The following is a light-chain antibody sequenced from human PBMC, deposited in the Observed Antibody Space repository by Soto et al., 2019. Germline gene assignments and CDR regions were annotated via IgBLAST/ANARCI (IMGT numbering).Light chain of an antibody. Sequence: QSALTQPASVSGSLGQSITISCTGTGGDVGTYDYVSWYQQHPGKAPKLMIFDVSSRPSGISDRFPGSKSGNTASLTISGLQAEDEADYYCNSYLTNFVAFGGGTQLTVL. CDR1: GGDVGTYDY. J-gene: IGLJ2*01. V-gene: IGLV2-14*03. CDR3: NSYLTNFVA. CDR2: DVS.